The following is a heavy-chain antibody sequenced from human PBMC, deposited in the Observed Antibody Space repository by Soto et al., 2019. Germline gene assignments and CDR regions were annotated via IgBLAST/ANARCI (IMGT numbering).Heavy chain of an antibody. CDR1: GYTFTSYG. V-gene: IGHV1-18*01. D-gene: IGHD3-22*01. CDR3: ARDRYYDSSGYVRFDP. CDR2: ISAYNGNT. J-gene: IGHJ5*02. Sequence: ASVKVSCKASGYTFTSYGISWVRQAPGQGLEWMGWISAYNGNTNYAQKLQGRVTMTTDTSTSTAYMELRSLRSDDTAVYYCARDRYYDSSGYVRFDPWGQGTLVTVSS.